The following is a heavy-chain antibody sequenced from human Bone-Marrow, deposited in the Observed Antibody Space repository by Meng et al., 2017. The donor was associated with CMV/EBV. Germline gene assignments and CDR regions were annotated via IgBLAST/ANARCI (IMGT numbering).Heavy chain of an antibody. J-gene: IGHJ6*02. V-gene: IGHV3-30*02. D-gene: IGHD5-18*01. Sequence: GESLKISCEGSGYSFSSYWIGWVRQMPGKGLEWVAFIRYDGSNKYYADSVKGRFTISRDNSKNTLYLQMNSLRAEDTAVYYCARGRIQLYYYYYYGMDVWGQGTTVTVSS. CDR1: GYSFSSYW. CDR3: ARGRIQLYYYYYYGMDV. CDR2: IRYDGSNK.